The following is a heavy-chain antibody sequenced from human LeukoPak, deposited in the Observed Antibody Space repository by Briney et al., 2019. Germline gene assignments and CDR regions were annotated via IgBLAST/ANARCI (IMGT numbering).Heavy chain of an antibody. J-gene: IGHJ3*02. CDR1: GFTFTNYW. CDR3: ARDPPYSGSYPDAFDI. V-gene: IGHV3-7*01. D-gene: IGHD1-26*01. CDR2: IKQDGRQK. Sequence: PGGSLRLSCVASGFTFTNYWMNWVRQAPGKGLEWVASIKQDGRQKSYVDSVKGRFTISRDNAKNSLSLQMDSLRAEDTAVYYCARDPPYSGSYPDAFDIWGQGTMVTVSS.